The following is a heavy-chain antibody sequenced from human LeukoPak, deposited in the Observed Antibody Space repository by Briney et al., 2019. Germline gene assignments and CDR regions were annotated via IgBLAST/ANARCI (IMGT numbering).Heavy chain of an antibody. Sequence: GGSLRLSCAASGFTFSSYAMHWVRQAPGKGLEWVAVISYDGSNKYYADSVKGRFTISRDNSKNTLYLQMNSLRAEDTAVYYCANGHDYGDYYFDYWGQGTLVTVSS. CDR2: ISYDGSNK. D-gene: IGHD4-17*01. CDR1: GFTFSSYA. CDR3: ANGHDYGDYYFDY. V-gene: IGHV3-30-3*01. J-gene: IGHJ4*02.